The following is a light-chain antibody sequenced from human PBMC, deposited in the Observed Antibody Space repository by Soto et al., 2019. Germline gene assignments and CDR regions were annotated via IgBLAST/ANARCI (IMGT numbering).Light chain of an antibody. Sequence: QSVLTQEASVSGTAGQTVTLSCTGNSNNVGSYAVGWYQQSSHGAPKTVMFGNSLPSGIPDRFSGSKSGTTPSLNISGLSPEDDAYDYCSTSDYSLSAHVGFGRGTKLTVL. J-gene: IGLJ2*01. CDR2: GNS. CDR3: STSDYSLSAHVG. CDR1: SNNVGSYA. V-gene: IGLV1-44*01.